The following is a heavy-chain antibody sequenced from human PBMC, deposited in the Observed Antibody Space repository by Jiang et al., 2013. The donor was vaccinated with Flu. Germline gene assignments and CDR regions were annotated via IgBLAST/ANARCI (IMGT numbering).Heavy chain of an antibody. CDR3: ARGDIVTTTEIHYNWFDP. CDR1: GYSFTTHC. CDR2: IYPDSDI. V-gene: IGHV5-51*03. Sequence: LVESGARGEKAGGVSERSPVTGSGYSFTTHCIGWVRQMPGKGLEWMGVIYPDSDIRYSPSFQGQVIISADKSINTVYLQWSSLRASDTAIYYCARGDIVTTTEIHYNWFDPWGQGTLVTVPS. D-gene: IGHD5-12*01. J-gene: IGHJ5*02.